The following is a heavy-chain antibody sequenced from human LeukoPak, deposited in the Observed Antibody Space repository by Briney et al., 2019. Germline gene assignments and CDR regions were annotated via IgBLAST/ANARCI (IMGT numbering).Heavy chain of an antibody. CDR2: IKQDGSEK. J-gene: IGHJ3*02. D-gene: IGHD4-17*01. CDR1: GFTFSSYW. CDR3: ARSKSIYGDYVGAFDI. Sequence: GGSLRLSCAASGFTFSSYWMSWVRQAPGKGLEWVANIKQDGSEKYYVDSVKGRFTISRDNAKNSLYLQMNSLRAEDTAVYYCARSKSIYGDYVGAFDIWGQGTMVTVSS. V-gene: IGHV3-7*01.